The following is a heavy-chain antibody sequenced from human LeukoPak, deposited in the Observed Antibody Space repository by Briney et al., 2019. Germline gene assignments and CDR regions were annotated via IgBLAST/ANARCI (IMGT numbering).Heavy chain of an antibody. D-gene: IGHD4-11*01. Sequence: GGSLRLSCAASGFTFSSYAMHWVRQAPGKGLEWVAVIWFDGSNKYYADSVKGRFTISRDNSKNTLYLQMNSLRAEDTAVYYCAIMTIVTGGRKKDGAFDIWGQGTMVTVSS. CDR3: AIMTIVTGGRKKDGAFDI. V-gene: IGHV3-33*08. CDR1: GFTFSSYA. J-gene: IGHJ3*02. CDR2: IWFDGSNK.